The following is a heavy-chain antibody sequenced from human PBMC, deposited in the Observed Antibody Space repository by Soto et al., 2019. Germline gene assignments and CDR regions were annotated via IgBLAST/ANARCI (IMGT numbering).Heavy chain of an antibody. J-gene: IGHJ4*02. CDR2: INHSGST. CDR3: ARDYYGSGSPSETYDY. CDR1: GGSFIGYY. D-gene: IGHD3-10*01. V-gene: IGHV4-34*01. Sequence: SETLSLTCAVYGGSFIGYYWSWIRQPPGKGLEWIGEINHSGSTNYNPSLKSRVTISVDTSKNQFSLKLSSVTAADTAVYYCARDYYGSGSPSETYDYWGQGTLVT.